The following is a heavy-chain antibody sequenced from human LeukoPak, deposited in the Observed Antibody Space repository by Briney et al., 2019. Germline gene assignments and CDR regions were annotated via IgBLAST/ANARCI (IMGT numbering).Heavy chain of an antibody. J-gene: IGHJ6*02. CDR2: ISSSSSYI. V-gene: IGHV3-21*01. CDR1: GFTFSSYS. Sequence: GGFLRLSCAASGFTFSSYSMNWVRQAPGKGLEWVSSISSSSSYIYYADSVKGRFTISRDNAKNSLYLQMNSLRAEDTAVYYCARVRGGQWLAYYYYGMDVWGQGTTVTVSS. D-gene: IGHD6-19*01. CDR3: ARVRGGQWLAYYYYGMDV.